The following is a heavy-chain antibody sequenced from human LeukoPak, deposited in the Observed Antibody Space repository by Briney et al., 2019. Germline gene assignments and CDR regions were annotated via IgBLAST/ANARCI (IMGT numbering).Heavy chain of an antibody. Sequence: GGSLRLSCAASGFSVSNTYMSWVRQAPGKGLEWVSIIYSGGNTYYADSVKGRFTISRDNSKNTLYLQMNRLRPENTAVYYCARGTVTAPDYWGQGTLVTVSS. CDR1: GFSVSNTY. CDR2: IYSGGNT. D-gene: IGHD2-21*02. J-gene: IGHJ4*02. CDR3: ARGTVTAPDY. V-gene: IGHV3-53*01.